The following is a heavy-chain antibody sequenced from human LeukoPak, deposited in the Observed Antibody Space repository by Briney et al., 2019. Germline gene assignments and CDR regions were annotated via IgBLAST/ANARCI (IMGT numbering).Heavy chain of an antibody. V-gene: IGHV3-30*02. J-gene: IGHJ4*02. CDR1: GFTFSSYG. CDR3: ARAPACSSANCYLRFVDY. CDR2: IRYDGSNK. Sequence: PGGSLRLSCAASGFTFSSYGMHWVRQAPGKGLEWVAFIRYDGSNKYYADSVKGRFTISRDNSKNTLYLEMNSLTAEDTAVYYCARAPACSSANCYLRFVDYWGQGTLVTVSS. D-gene: IGHD2-2*01.